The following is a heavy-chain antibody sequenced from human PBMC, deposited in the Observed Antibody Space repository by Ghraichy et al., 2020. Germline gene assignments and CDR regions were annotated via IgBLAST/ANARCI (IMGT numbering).Heavy chain of an antibody. CDR2: IYHSGTT. D-gene: IGHD5-12*01. CDR3: ARLHRVIVALDF. CDR1: GGSISSGDYS. Sequence: SQTLSLTCAISGGSISSGDYSWSWIRQPPGKGLEWIGYIYHSGTTYYNPSLKSRVTVSVDTSKNQFSLKVNSVTAADTAVYYCARLHRVIVALDFWGQGTWVTVSS. V-gene: IGHV4-30-2*01. J-gene: IGHJ3*01.